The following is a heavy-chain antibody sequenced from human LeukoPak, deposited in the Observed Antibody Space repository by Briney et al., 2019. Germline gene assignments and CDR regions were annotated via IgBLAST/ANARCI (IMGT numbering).Heavy chain of an antibody. CDR2: ISGSGGST. Sequence: GGTLRLSCAASGFTFSSYGMSWVRQAPGKGLEWDSAISGSGGSTYYADSVKGRFTISRDDSKNTLYLQMNSLRAEDTAVYFCAALLTRRWAFDIWGQGTMVTVSS. CDR1: GFTFSSYG. V-gene: IGHV3-23*01. J-gene: IGHJ3*02. D-gene: IGHD3-10*01. CDR3: AALLTRRWAFDI.